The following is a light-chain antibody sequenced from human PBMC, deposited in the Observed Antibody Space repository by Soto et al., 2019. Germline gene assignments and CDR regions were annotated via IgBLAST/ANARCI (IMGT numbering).Light chain of an antibody. V-gene: IGLV2-14*01. CDR2: KVT. J-gene: IGLJ1*01. CDR3: ASSTSDSLYV. Sequence: QSVLTQPAPVSGSPGQSITISCTGTSSDVGGNKYVSWYQQYPGKVPKLLINKVTNRPSGVSYRFSGSKSGNTASLTISALLAEDEADYFCASSTSDSLYVSVTGTKVTVL. CDR1: SSDVGGNKY.